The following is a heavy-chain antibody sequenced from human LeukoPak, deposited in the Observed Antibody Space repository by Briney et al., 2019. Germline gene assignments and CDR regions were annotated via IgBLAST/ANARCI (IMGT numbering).Heavy chain of an antibody. CDR2: IKQDGSEK. CDR1: GFTFSSYA. J-gene: IGHJ4*02. Sequence: GGSLRLSCAASGFTFSSYAMHWVRQAPGKGLEWVANIKQDGSEKYYVDSVKGRFTISRDNAKNSLYLQMNSLRAEDTAVYYCAREPTVWGVVPAAPFDYWGQGTLVTVSS. CDR3: AREPTVWGVVPAAPFDY. V-gene: IGHV3-7*01. D-gene: IGHD2-2*01.